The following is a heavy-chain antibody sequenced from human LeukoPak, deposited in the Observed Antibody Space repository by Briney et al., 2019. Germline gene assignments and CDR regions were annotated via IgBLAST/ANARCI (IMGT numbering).Heavy chain of an antibody. Sequence: ASVKVSFKASGYTFTGYYIHWVRQAPGQGLEWMGWINPNSGDTNYAQKFQGRVTMTRDTSISTAYMELSSLRSDDTAVLYCARGSAKKDSDSSGFAYWGQGTLVTVSS. CDR3: ARGSAKKDSDSSGFAY. CDR2: INPNSGDT. V-gene: IGHV1-2*02. CDR1: GYTFTGYY. J-gene: IGHJ4*02. D-gene: IGHD3-22*01.